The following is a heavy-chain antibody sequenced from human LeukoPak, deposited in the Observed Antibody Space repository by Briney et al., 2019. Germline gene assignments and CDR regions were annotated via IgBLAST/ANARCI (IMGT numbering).Heavy chain of an antibody. CDR3: ARYGYDSSGYYYGYFDY. CDR2: IYASGST. CDR1: GGSINSYY. Sequence: SETLSLTCTVSGGSINSYYWSWIRQPAGKGLEWIGRIYASGSTNYNPSLKSRVTISVDTSKNQFSLKLSSVTAADTAVYYCARYGYDSSGYYYGYFDYWGQGTLVTVSS. V-gene: IGHV4-4*07. J-gene: IGHJ4*02. D-gene: IGHD3-22*01.